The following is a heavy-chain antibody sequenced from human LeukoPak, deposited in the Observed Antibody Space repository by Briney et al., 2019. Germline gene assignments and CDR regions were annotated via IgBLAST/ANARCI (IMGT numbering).Heavy chain of an antibody. D-gene: IGHD6-13*01. J-gene: IGHJ4*02. CDR1: GGSISSSSYY. V-gene: IGHV4-39*01. CDR3: ARARRGAAGTRGFDY. CDR2: IYYSGST. Sequence: SETLSLTCTVSGGSISSSSYYWGWIRQPPGKGLEWIGSIYYSGSTYYNPSLKSRATISVDTSKNQFSLKLSSVTAADTAVYYCARARRGAAGTRGFDYWGQGTLVTVSS.